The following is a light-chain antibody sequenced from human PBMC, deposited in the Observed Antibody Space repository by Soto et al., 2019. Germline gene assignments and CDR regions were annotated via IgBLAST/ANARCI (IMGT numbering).Light chain of an antibody. CDR2: EVS. V-gene: IGLV2-23*02. J-gene: IGLJ7*01. CDR1: SSDVGSYNL. Sequence: QSARTQPASVSGSPGQSITISCTGTSSDVGSYNLVSWYQQHTGKAPKLMIYEVSKRPPGVSNRFSGCKSGNTASLTISGLQAEGEADYYCCSYAGSSAVFGGGTQLTVL. CDR3: CSYAGSSAV.